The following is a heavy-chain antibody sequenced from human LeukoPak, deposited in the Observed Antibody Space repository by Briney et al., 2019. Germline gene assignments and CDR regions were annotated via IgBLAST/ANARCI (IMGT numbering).Heavy chain of an antibody. V-gene: IGHV3-9*01. CDR1: GFTFHDYA. J-gene: IGHJ6*02. CDR2: ISWNSGSI. Sequence: SGGSLRLSCAASGFTFHDYALHWVRQAPGKGLEWVSGISWNSGSIGYADSVKGRFTISRDNAKNSLYLQMNSLRAEDTALYYCAKDVFRGFDSMDVWGQGTTVIVTS. CDR3: AKDVFRGFDSMDV. D-gene: IGHD3-10*01.